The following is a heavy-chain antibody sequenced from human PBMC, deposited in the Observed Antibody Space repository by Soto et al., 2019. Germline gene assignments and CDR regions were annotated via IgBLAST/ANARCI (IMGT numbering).Heavy chain of an antibody. CDR3: ATVDTAMVYYYYGMDV. CDR1: GGTFSSYA. J-gene: IGHJ6*02. V-gene: IGHV1-69*12. D-gene: IGHD5-18*01. Sequence: QVQLVQSGAEVKKPGSSVKVSCKASGGTFSSYAISWVRQAPGQGLEWMGGIIPIFGTANYAQKFQGRVTITADESTSTAYMERSSLRSEDTAVYYCATVDTAMVYYYYGMDVWGQGTTVTVSS. CDR2: IIPIFGTA.